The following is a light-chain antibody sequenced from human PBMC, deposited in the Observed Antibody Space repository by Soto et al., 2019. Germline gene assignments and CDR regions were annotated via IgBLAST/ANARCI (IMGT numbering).Light chain of an antibody. CDR1: QSVSGY. CDR2: ADS. J-gene: IGKJ5*01. V-gene: IGKV3-11*01. CDR3: QQRSNWPIT. Sequence: EIVLTQSPATLSLSPGETATLSCRASQSVSGYIGWYQQKPGPAPRLLIYADSTRPTGIPARFRGSASGTDFTLTISSLEPDDFAVYYCQQRSNWPITVGQGTRLEIK.